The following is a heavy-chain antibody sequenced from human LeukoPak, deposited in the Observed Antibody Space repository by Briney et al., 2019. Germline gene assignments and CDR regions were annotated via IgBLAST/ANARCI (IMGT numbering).Heavy chain of an antibody. CDR3: ARDGDGAPARNFDS. D-gene: IGHD6-13*01. Sequence: SQTLSLTCAISGDSFSSNTATWNWIRQSPSRGLGWLGRTYYRSEWFSDYALSVKSRIMINPDTSKNQFSLHLNSVIPEDTAIYYCARDGDGAPARNFDSWGQGILVTVSS. J-gene: IGHJ4*02. V-gene: IGHV6-1*01. CDR2: TYYRSEWFS. CDR1: GDSFSSNTAT.